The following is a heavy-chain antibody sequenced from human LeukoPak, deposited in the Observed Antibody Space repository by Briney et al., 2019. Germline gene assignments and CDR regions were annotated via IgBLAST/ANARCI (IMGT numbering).Heavy chain of an antibody. CDR1: GYSFDRYD. V-gene: IGHV1-8*01. J-gene: IGHJ4*02. CDR3: ARRFRSGSYTGLDY. Sequence: ASVKVSCKASGYSFDRYDINWVRQATGQGLEWVARMKPDSGETGFAQKFNGRLTVTRNTSISTAYMELSSLRSDDSAIYYCARRFRSGSYTGLDYWGQGALVTVSS. D-gene: IGHD1-26*01. CDR2: MKPDSGET.